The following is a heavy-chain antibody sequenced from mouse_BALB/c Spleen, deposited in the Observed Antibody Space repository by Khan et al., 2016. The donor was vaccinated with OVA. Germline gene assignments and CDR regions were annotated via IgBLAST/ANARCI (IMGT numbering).Heavy chain of an antibody. Sequence: EVELVESGGGLVKPGGSLTLSCAASGFTFSDYYMYWVRQTPEKRLEWVATISDGGSYTYYPDSVKGRFTISRDDAENHLYLHMSSLKSDDTAMYYCVRGYDGDPFAYWGQGTLVTVSA. CDR3: VRGYDGDPFAY. CDR1: GFTFSDYY. D-gene: IGHD2-13*01. J-gene: IGHJ3*01. V-gene: IGHV5-4*02. CDR2: ISDGGSYT.